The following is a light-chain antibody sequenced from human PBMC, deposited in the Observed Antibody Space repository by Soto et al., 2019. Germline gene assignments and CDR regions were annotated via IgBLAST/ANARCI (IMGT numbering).Light chain of an antibody. CDR2: AAS. Sequence: DVQMTQSPSSVSASVGDRVTITCRASQGISNWLAWYQQKPGKAPNLLIFAASSLQSGVPSRFSGSGSGTDFTLTISDLQPEDFSTYYCQQANSFPPTSGQGTKPEIK. CDR1: QGISNW. V-gene: IGKV1-12*01. J-gene: IGKJ2*01. CDR3: QQANSFPPT.